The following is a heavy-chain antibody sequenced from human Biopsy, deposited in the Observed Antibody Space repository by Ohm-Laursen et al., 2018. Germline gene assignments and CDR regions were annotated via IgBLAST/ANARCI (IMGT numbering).Heavy chain of an antibody. CDR1: GFTFSSYW. CDR3: ARGRSHLLPDHDWFDP. CDR2: ISRSTSHI. J-gene: IGHJ5*02. V-gene: IGHV3-21*06. Sequence: GSLRLSCAASGFTFSSYWMNWVRQAPGKGLEWVSSISRSTSHILYAETLKGRFTSSRDNAKNSVYLQMNSLRAEDTGVYYCARGRSHLLPDHDWFDPWGQGTLVTVSS. D-gene: IGHD1-14*01.